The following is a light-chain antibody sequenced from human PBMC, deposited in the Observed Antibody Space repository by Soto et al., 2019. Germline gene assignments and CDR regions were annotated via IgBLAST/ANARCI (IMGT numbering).Light chain of an antibody. CDR1: QSVTNNY. J-gene: IGKJ4*01. V-gene: IGKV3-20*01. CDR2: DAT. CDR3: QQCSFAPLT. Sequence: EIVLTQSPGTLSLSPGERATLSCRASQSVTNNYLAWYQHKPGQAPRLLIYDATNRATGIPDRFSGSGSGTDFALTISRLEPEDFAVYYCQQCSFAPLTFGGGTKVDIK.